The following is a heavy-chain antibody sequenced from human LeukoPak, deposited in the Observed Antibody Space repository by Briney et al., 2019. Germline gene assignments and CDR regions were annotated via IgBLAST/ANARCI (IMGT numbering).Heavy chain of an antibody. V-gene: IGHV4-59*08. J-gene: IGHJ3*02. CDR1: GGSVNKFY. CDR3: ARLGLYSSSPAFDI. CDR2: IYFTGTT. Sequence: SETLSLTCSVSGGSVNKFYWSWIRQSPGKGLEWIGNIYFTGTTKFNPSLKSRVTMSVDTSENRLSLKLNSVTAADTAVYYCARLGLYSSSPAFDIWGQGTMVTVSS. D-gene: IGHD6-6*01.